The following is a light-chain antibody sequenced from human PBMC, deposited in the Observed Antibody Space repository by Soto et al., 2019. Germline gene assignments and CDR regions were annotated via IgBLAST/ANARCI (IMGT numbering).Light chain of an antibody. V-gene: IGLV2-18*01. Sequence: QSVLTQPPSVSGSPGQSVTISCTGTSTDFVSYNRVSWYQQPPGTALKLIIYEASNRPSGVPDRFSGSKSGNTASLTISGLQAEDETDYFCSLYSSNGSLIFGPGTKVTVL. CDR1: STDFVSYNR. CDR2: EAS. J-gene: IGLJ1*01. CDR3: SLYSSNGSLI.